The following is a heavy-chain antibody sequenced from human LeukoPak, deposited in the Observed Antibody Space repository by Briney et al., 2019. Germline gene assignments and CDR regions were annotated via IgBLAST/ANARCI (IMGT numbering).Heavy chain of an antibody. J-gene: IGHJ4*02. D-gene: IGHD3-22*01. CDR2: ICDSGRTI. CDR3: ARDRLGEYDHSGYYDK. Sequence: AESLTLSCAASGCTIINNNLNWIWQAPRKGLEWVSYICDSGRTIYYADSVKGRFTISRDNAKNSVYLQMNNLGAEDTAVYYCARDRLGEYDHSGYYDKWGQGTLVTVSS. V-gene: IGHV3-11*01. CDR1: GCTIINNN.